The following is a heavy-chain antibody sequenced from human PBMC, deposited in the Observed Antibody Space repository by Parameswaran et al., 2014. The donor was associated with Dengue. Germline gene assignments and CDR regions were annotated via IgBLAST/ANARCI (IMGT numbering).Heavy chain of an antibody. CDR2: ISAYNGNT. J-gene: IGHJ6*02. CDR3: ARGRYCSSTSCPTAIYYYGMDV. V-gene: IGHV1-18*01. Sequence: SWVRQAPGQGLEWMGWISAYNGNTNYAQKLQGRVTMTTDTSTSTAYMELRSLRSDDTAVYYCARGRYCSSTSCPTAIYYYGMDVWGQGTTVTVSS. D-gene: IGHD2-2*01.